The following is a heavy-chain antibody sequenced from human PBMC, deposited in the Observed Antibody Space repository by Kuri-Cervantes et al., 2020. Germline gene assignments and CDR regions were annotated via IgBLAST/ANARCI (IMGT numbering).Heavy chain of an antibody. Sequence: GESLKISCAASGFTFSSYGMHWVRQAPGKGLEWVAVIWYDGSNKYYADSVKGRFTISRDNSKNTLYLQMNSLRAEDTAVYYCARAGRDDHYYMDVWGKGTTVTVSS. CDR2: IWYDGSNK. J-gene: IGHJ6*03. V-gene: IGHV3-33*01. D-gene: IGHD1-1*01. CDR3: ARAGRDDHYYMDV. CDR1: GFTFSSYG.